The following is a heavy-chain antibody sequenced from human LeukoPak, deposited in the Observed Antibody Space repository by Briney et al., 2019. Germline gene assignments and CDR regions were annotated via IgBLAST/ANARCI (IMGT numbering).Heavy chain of an antibody. J-gene: IGHJ4*02. V-gene: IGHV4-39*07. D-gene: IGHD6-13*01. Sequence: PSETLSLTCTVSGGSISSSSNYWDWIRQPPGEGLEWIGSIYYSGNTYYNPSLKSRVTISVDTSKNQFSLKLSSVTAADTAVYYCARAPLVAAAFDYWGQGTLVTVSS. CDR3: ARAPLVAAAFDY. CDR1: GGSISSSSNY. CDR2: IYYSGNT.